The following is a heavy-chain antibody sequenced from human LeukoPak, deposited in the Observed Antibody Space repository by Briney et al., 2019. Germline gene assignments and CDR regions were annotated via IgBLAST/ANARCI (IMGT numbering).Heavy chain of an antibody. D-gene: IGHD1-1*01. CDR2: IFHSGYT. CDR1: GYPISSGYF. Sequence: SETLSLTCTVSGYPISSGYFWGWIRQPPGKGLEFIASIFHSGYTYYDPSLKSRVTISVDTSKNQFSLRLSSVTAADTAVYYCARARRWNAAVEGWWFDPWGQGSLVTVSS. V-gene: IGHV4-38-2*02. J-gene: IGHJ5*02. CDR3: ARARRWNAAVEGWWFDP.